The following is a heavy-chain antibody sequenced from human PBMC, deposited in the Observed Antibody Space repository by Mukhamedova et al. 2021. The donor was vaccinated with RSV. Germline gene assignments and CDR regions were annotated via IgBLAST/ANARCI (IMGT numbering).Heavy chain of an antibody. Sequence: AEYMGGRFTISRDNSKNILYLQMTNLRPEDSAIYYCTRDVAGASRTCVIFDYWGQGTLVTVSS. V-gene: IGHV3-30*14. CDR3: TRDVAGASRTCVIFDY. D-gene: IGHD2-2*01. J-gene: IGHJ4*02.